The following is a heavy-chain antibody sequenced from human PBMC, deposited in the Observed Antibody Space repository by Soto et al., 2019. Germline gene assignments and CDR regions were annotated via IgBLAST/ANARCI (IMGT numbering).Heavy chain of an antibody. V-gene: IGHV1-69*13. D-gene: IGHD3-10*01. CDR2: IIPIFGTA. J-gene: IGHJ6*02. CDR1: GGTFSSYA. Sequence: GASVKVSCKASGGTFSSYAISWVRQAPGQGLEWMGGIIPIFGTANYAQKFQGRVTITADESTSTAYMELSSLRSEDTAVYYCARDVSPRGHALYYGMDVWGQGTTVTVSS. CDR3: ARDVSPRGHALYYGMDV.